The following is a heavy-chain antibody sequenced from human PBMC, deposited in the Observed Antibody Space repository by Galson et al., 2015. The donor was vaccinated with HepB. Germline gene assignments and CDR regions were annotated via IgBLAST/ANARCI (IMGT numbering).Heavy chain of an antibody. D-gene: IGHD4-23*01. V-gene: IGHV3-30*18. CDR2: ISYDGSNK. CDR3: AKAGRLRLDYGGNSGPH. CDR1: GFTFSSYG. J-gene: IGHJ4*02. Sequence: SLRLSCAASGFTFSSYGMHWVRQAPGKGLEWVAVISYDGSNKYYADAVKGRFTISRDNSENTLYLQMNSVRAEDTAVYYCAKAGRLRLDYGGNSGPHWRQGTVLPVPS.